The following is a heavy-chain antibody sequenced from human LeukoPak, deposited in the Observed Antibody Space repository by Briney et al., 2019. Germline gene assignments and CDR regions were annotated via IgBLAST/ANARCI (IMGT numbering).Heavy chain of an antibody. CDR3: ARDHSSWEVLSDY. D-gene: IGHD6-13*01. V-gene: IGHV3-74*01. J-gene: IGHJ4*02. CDR1: GFTFSSYW. Sequence: GGSLRLSCAASGFTFSSYWMHWVRQVPGKGLVWVSGINTDGSSRSYADSVKGRFTISRDNAKNTLYLQMNSLSAEDTAVYYCARDHSSWEVLSDYWGQGTLVTVSS. CDR2: INTDGSSR.